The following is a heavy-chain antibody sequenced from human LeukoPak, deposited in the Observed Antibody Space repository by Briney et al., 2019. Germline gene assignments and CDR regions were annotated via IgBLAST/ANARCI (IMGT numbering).Heavy chain of an antibody. V-gene: IGHV3-21*01. CDR1: GFTLSTYT. D-gene: IGHD3-10*01. CDR2: ITSSSSHM. J-gene: IGHJ4*02. CDR3: ARAAHNVMLWFGEHFDY. Sequence: GGSLRLSCAASGFTLSTYTMNWVRQAPGKGLEWVSSITSSSSHMYYADSVKGRFTISRDNAKNSLYLQMNSLRAEDTAVYYCARAAHNVMLWFGEHFDYWGQGTLVTVSS.